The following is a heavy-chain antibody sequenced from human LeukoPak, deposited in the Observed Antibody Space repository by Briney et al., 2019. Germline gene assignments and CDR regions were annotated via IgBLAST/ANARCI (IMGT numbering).Heavy chain of an antibody. CDR1: GFTFSDAW. V-gene: IGHV3-15*01. D-gene: IGHD1-26*01. J-gene: IGHJ4*02. Sequence: GGSLRPSWPASGFTFSDAWRSWVRQAPGERREWAGRSNSKTNGRTTDYAAAVKGRLTISRDDSKNTLYLQMNSLKTEDTAVYYCTTRGGSFSIFDHWGQGTLVTVSS. CDR3: TTRGGSFSIFDH. CDR2: SNSKTNGRTT.